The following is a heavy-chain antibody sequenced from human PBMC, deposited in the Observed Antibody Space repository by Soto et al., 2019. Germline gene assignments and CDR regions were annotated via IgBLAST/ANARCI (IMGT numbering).Heavy chain of an antibody. J-gene: IGHJ5*02. CDR1: GFTFSSYA. V-gene: IGHV3-30-3*01. CDR2: ISYDGSNK. D-gene: IGHD3-10*01. Sequence: GGSLRLSRAASGFTFSSYAMHWVRQAPGKGLEGVAVISYDGSNKYYADSVKGRFTISRDKSNNTLYLQMNSLRAEDTAVYYCARDPHLYYGSGNNWFDPWGQGTLVTVSS. CDR3: ARDPHLYYGSGNNWFDP.